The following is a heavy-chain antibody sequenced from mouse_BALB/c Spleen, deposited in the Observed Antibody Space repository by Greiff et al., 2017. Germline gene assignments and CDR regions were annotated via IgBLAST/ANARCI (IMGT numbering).Heavy chain of an antibody. CDR1: GFNIKDYY. CDR3: ILLAGDAMDY. V-gene: IGHV14-4*02. CDR2: IDPENGDT. Sequence: EVQLQQSGAELVRSGASVKLSCTASGFNIKDYYMHWVKQRPEQGLEWIGWIDPENGDTEYAPKFQGKATMTADTSSNTAYLQLSSRTSEDTAVYYCILLAGDAMDYWGQGTSVTGSS. D-gene: IGHD2-10*01. J-gene: IGHJ4*01.